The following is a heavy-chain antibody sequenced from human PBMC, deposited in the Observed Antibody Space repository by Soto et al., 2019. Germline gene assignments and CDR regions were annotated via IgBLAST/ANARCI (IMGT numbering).Heavy chain of an antibody. Sequence: QVQLVQSGAEVKKPVASVKVSCKASGYTFTGYYMHWVRQAPVQGLEWMGWINPNSGGTNYAQKFQGRVTMTRDTSISTAYMELSRLRSDDTAVYYCARGAYIVVVGRQRDYYYSGMDVWGQGTTVTVSS. J-gene: IGHJ6*02. CDR1: GYTFTGYY. V-gene: IGHV1-2*02. CDR3: ARGAYIVVVGRQRDYYYSGMDV. CDR2: INPNSGGT. D-gene: IGHD2-21*01.